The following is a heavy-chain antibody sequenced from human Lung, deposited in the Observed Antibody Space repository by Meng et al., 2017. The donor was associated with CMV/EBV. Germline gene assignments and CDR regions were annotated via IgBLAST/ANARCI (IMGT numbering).Heavy chain of an antibody. CDR2: ISYDGSNK. Sequence: SVFTFSSYAMHWVRQAPGKGLEWVAVISYDGSNKYYADSVKGRFTISRDNSKNTLYLQMNSLRAEDTAVYYCARDHGYSYGSGWFDPWGQGTLVTVSS. V-gene: IGHV3-30*04. J-gene: IGHJ5*02. CDR1: VFTFSSYA. CDR3: ARDHGYSYGSGWFDP. D-gene: IGHD5-18*01.